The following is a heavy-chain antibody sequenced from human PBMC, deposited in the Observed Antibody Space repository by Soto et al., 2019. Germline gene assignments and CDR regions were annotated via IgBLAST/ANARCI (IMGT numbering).Heavy chain of an antibody. CDR3: ARHGSF. V-gene: IGHV4-39*01. CDR1: GVSISGTSYY. CDR2: IYYSGET. J-gene: IGHJ1*01. D-gene: IGHD3-16*02. Sequence: QLQLQESGPGLVKPSETLSLTCTVSGVSISGTSYYWGWIRQTPAKGLEWIGTIYYSGETFYNPSLKSRVTISIEASKNHFSLNLTSVTAADTAIYYCARHGSFWGQGALVTVS.